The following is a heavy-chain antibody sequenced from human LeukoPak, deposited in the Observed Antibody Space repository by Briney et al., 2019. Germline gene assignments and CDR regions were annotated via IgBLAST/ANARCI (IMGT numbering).Heavy chain of an antibody. J-gene: IGHJ4*02. V-gene: IGHV1-8*01. D-gene: IGHD7-27*01. CDR1: GYTFTSFD. Sequence: GASVKVSCKASGYTFTSFDFNWVRQATGQGLEWMGWMKSNNGHTGYAQKFQGGVTMTRDTSISTAYMELSSLTLEDTAVYYCARGPPNWGMVGYWGQGTLVTVSS. CDR3: ARGPPNWGMVGY. CDR2: MKSNNGHT.